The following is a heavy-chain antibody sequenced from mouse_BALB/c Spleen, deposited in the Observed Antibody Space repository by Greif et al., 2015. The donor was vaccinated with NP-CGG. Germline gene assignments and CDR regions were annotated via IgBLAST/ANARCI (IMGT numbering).Heavy chain of an antibody. CDR3: ARGEGTTTDWYFDV. J-gene: IGHJ1*01. V-gene: IGHV3-6*02. Sequence: EVKLMESGPGLVKPSQSLSLTCSVTGYSITSGYYWNWIRQFPGNKLEWMGYISYDGSNNYNPSLKNRISITRDTSKNQFFLKLNSVTTEDTATYYCARGEGTTTDWYFDVWGAGTTVTVSS. CDR2: ISYDGSN. CDR1: GYSITSGYY. D-gene: IGHD1-1*01.